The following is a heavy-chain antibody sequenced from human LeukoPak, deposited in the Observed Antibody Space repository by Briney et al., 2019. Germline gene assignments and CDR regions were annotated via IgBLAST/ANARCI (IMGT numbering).Heavy chain of an antibody. Sequence: GGSLRLSCAASGFNFGSQWMHWARQAPGKGLVWVSRITGDGSSASYTDSVKGRFTISRDNAKNTLYLQMNSLRAEDTAVYYCAIVEYSSSSDAFDIWGQGTMVTVSS. CDR1: GFNFGSQW. CDR2: ITGDGSSA. CDR3: AIVEYSSSSDAFDI. V-gene: IGHV3-74*01. D-gene: IGHD6-6*01. J-gene: IGHJ3*02.